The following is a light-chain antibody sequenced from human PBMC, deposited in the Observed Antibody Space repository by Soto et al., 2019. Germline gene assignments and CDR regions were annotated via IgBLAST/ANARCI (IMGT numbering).Light chain of an antibody. Sequence: VVMTQSPLSLPVTLGQPASISCRSNPSLVHSDGIAYFSWFQQRPGRSPRRLIYKVSNRDSGVPARFGGSGSGTEFALKIRRAEAEDVGLYACVEGTHWPITFGQGTRLEIK. CDR3: VEGTHWPIT. J-gene: IGKJ5*01. CDR1: PSLVHSDGIAY. CDR2: KVS. V-gene: IGKV2-30*02.